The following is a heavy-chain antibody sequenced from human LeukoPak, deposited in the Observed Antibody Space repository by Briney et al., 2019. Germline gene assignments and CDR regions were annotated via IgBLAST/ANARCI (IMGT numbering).Heavy chain of an antibody. V-gene: IGHV4-34*01. CDR1: GGSFSGYY. Sequence: SETLSLTCAVYGGSFSGYYWSWIRQPPGKGLEWIGEINHSGSTNYNPSLKSRVTISVDTSKNQFSLKLSSVTAADTAVYHCARADILTGYYKDYWGQGTLVTVSS. J-gene: IGHJ4*02. D-gene: IGHD3-9*01. CDR3: ARADILTGYYKDY. CDR2: INHSGST.